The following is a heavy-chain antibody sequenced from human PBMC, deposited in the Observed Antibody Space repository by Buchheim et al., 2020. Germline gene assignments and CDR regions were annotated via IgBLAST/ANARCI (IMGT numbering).Heavy chain of an antibody. V-gene: IGHV3-23*01. J-gene: IGHJ5*02. CDR1: GFTFSSYA. CDR2: ISVSADKT. D-gene: IGHD3-3*01. Sequence: EVQLLESGGGLVQPGGSLRLSCLPSGFTFSSYAMSWVRQPPGKGLEWVSSISVSADKTYYVDSVKGRFTISSDKSKNTLYLQMNSLGVDDTAMYYCAKCAVFGVGGWCNCFDPWGQGTL. CDR3: AKCAVFGVGGWCNCFDP.